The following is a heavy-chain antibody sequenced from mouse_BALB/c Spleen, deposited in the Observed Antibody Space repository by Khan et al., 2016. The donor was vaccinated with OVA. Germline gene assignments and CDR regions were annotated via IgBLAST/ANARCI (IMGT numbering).Heavy chain of an antibody. J-gene: IGHJ2*01. Sequence: EVQLVESGGGLVQPGGSRKLSCAASGFTFSSFGMHWVRQAPEMGLEWVAYIRSGSNTIYYADTVKGRFTISRDNPKNTLCLQKTSLRSEDTAMYYCSSRDTWTWGVFDYWGQGTTLTVSS. CDR3: SSRDTWTWGVFDY. CDR2: IRSGSNTI. CDR1: GFTFSSFG. V-gene: IGHV5-17*02.